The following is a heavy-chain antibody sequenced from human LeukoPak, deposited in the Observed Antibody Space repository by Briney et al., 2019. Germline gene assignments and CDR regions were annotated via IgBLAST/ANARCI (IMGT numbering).Heavy chain of an antibody. J-gene: IGHJ6*03. CDR1: GGSISSGGYY. CDR2: IYYSGST. CDR3: ARVGRGSAYSRYYYYYYMDV. D-gene: IGHD3-3*01. V-gene: IGHV4-31*03. Sequence: PSETLSLTCTVSGGSISSGGYYWSWIRQHPGKGLEWIGYIYYSGSTYYNPSLKSRVTISVDTSKNQFSLKLSSVTAADTAVYYCARVGRGSAYSRYYYYYYMDVWGKGTTVTVSS.